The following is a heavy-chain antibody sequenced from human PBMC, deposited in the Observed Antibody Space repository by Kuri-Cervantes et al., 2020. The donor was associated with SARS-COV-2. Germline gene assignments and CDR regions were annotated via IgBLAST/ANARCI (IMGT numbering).Heavy chain of an antibody. CDR1: GYSISSGYY. J-gene: IGHJ4*02. V-gene: IGHV4-38-2*01. CDR2: IYHSGST. D-gene: IGHD3-10*01. Sequence: SQTLSLTCAVSGYSISSGYYWGWIRQPPGKGLEWIGSIYHSGSTYYNPSLKSRVTISVDTSKNQFSLKLSSVTAADTAVYYCAKSTLTMVRGSIGGYFDAWGQGTLVTVSS. CDR3: AKSTLTMVRGSIGGYFDA.